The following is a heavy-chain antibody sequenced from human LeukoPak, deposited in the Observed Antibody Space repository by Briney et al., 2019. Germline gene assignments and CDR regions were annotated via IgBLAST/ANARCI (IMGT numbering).Heavy chain of an antibody. CDR2: ISSSSSYT. J-gene: IGHJ4*02. V-gene: IGHV3-11*05. Sequence: MSGGSLRLSCAASGFTFSDYYMSWIRQAPGKGLEWVSYISSSSSYTNYADSVKGRFTISRDNAKNSLYLQMNSLRAEDTAVYYCAKVWSLSHTGTGSPLDYWGQGTLVTVSS. CDR3: AKVWSLSHTGTGSPLDY. CDR1: GFTFSDYY. D-gene: IGHD4-17*01.